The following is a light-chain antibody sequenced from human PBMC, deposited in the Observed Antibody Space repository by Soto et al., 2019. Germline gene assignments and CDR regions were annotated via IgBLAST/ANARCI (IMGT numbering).Light chain of an antibody. CDR2: AAS. J-gene: IGKJ3*01. Sequence: DIQMTQSPSSLSASVGDKITITCRASQSISRYLNWYQQKPGKPPNLLIYAASNLQSGVPSRFSGSGFGTDFTLTISSLQPEDFATYHCQHSYTSPFTFGPGTKVDIE. CDR3: QHSYTSPFT. CDR1: QSISRY. V-gene: IGKV1-39*01.